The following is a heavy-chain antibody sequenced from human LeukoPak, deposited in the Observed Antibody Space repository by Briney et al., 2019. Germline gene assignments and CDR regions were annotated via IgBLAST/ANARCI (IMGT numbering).Heavy chain of an antibody. V-gene: IGHV4-59*01. Sequence: SETLSLTCTVSGDSISSNYWSWIRQPPGKGLEWIGYISNSGSTKYNPSLKSRVTISVDTSKHLLSLKLTSMTVADTAVYYCARCRDEFADYGFTSWGPGTLVTVSS. J-gene: IGHJ5*02. CDR2: ISNSGST. D-gene: IGHD4-17*01. CDR1: GDSISSNY. CDR3: ARCRDEFADYGFTS.